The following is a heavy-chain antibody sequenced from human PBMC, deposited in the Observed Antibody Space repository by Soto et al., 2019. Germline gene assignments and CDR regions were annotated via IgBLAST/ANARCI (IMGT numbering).Heavy chain of an antibody. Sequence: QVHLVQSGAEVRKPGASVKVSCKASGYTFSSYAMHWVRQAPGQRLEWMGWINAGYGNTKSSQKFQDRVTISRDTSASTAYMELTSLRSEDTAVYYCARDTGEGTFDFGGQGPLVTVSS. CDR1: GYTFSSYA. D-gene: IGHD7-27*01. CDR3: ARDTGEGTFDF. V-gene: IGHV1-3*01. CDR2: INAGYGNT. J-gene: IGHJ4*02.